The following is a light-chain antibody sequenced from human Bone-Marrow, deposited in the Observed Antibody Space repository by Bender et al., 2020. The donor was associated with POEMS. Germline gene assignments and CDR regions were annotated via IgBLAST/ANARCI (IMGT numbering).Light chain of an antibody. V-gene: IGLV1-44*01. CDR2: SNN. CDR3: APWDDSLNGPV. CDR1: SSNIGSNT. J-gene: IGLJ3*02. Sequence: QSVLTQPPSASGTPGQRVVIFCSGSSSNIGSNTVNWYQQLPGTAPKLLIYSNNQRPSGVPDRFSGSRSGTSASLAITGLQSEDEADYYCAPWDDSLNGPVFGGGTKLTVL.